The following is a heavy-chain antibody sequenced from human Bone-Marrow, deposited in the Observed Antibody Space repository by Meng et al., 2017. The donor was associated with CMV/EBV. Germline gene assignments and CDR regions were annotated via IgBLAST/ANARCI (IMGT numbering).Heavy chain of an antibody. CDR3: ARDADGEGSY. Sequence: GGSRRLSCAASGFTFSSYAMHWVRQAPGKGLEWVAVISYDGSNKYYADSVKGRFTISRDNSKNTLYLQMNSLRAEDTAVYYCARDADGEGSYWGQGTLVTVSS. D-gene: IGHD3-10*01. CDR2: ISYDGSNK. V-gene: IGHV3-30*04. CDR1: GFTFSSYA. J-gene: IGHJ4*02.